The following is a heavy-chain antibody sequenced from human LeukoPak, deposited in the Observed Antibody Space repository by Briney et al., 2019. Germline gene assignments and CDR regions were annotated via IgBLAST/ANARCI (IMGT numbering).Heavy chain of an antibody. D-gene: IGHD3-9*01. CDR2: MNPNSGNT. V-gene: IGHV1-8*03. CDR3: ARGPQPIFLTGYYKLHYYYYMDV. Sequence: GASVKVSCKASGYTFTSYDINWVRQATGQGLEWMGWMNPNSGNTGYAQKFQGRVTITRNTSISTAYMELSSLRSEDTAVYYCARGPQPIFLTGYYKLHYYYYMDVWGKGTTVTVSS. CDR1: GYTFTSYD. J-gene: IGHJ6*03.